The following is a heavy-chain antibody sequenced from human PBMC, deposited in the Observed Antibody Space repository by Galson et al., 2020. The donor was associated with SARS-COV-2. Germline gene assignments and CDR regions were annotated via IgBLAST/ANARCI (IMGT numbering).Heavy chain of an antibody. Sequence: SENLSLTCPVSGGSISSGRYYWSWIRQHPGQGLEWIGYIYYSRRTYYNPSLTSRVTISVDTSKNQFSLQLRSVTAADTAVYYCARGRITIKVVSHPFVYWSQATRVTVSS. J-gene: IGHJ4*01. V-gene: IGHV4-31*03. D-gene: IGHD3-22*01. CDR3: ARGRITIKVVSHPFVY. CDR1: GGSISSGRYY. CDR2: IYYSRRT.